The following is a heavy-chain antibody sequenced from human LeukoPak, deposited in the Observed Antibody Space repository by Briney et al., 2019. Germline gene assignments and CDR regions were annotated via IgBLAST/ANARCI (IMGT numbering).Heavy chain of an antibody. Sequence: PSETLSLTCTVSGGSISGYYWTWIRQPPGKGLEWIGQIHYSGKADYNPSLKSRITISVDTSKNQMSLKLTSVTAADTAIYHCARFGVNYDMDVWGQGTTVTVS. V-gene: IGHV4-59*01. CDR3: ARFGVNYDMDV. CDR2: IHYSGKA. D-gene: IGHD3-16*01. CDR1: GGSISGYY. J-gene: IGHJ6*02.